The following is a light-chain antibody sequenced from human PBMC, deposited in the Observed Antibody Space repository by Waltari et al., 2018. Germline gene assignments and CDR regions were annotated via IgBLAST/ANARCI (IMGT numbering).Light chain of an antibody. CDR1: SSDVGGYNY. J-gene: IGLJ1*01. Sequence: QSALTQPASVSGSPGQSITIPCTGPSSDVGGYNYVPWYQQHPGKAPKLMIYDVSKRPSGVSNRFSGSKSGNTASLTISGLQAEDEADYYCCSYAGSSTHVFGTGTKVTVL. V-gene: IGLV2-23*02. CDR3: CSYAGSSTHV. CDR2: DVS.